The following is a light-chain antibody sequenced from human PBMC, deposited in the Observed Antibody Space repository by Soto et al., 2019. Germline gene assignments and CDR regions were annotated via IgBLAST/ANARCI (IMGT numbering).Light chain of an antibody. CDR3: QQYISWPLT. J-gene: IGKJ4*01. Sequence: EIVMTQSPATLSVSPGEGVTLSCRASQSITTNLAWYQQKPGQSPRLLIYGVSTRASGIPARFSGSGSGTDFTLTIRSLQSEDFAVYYCQQYISWPLTFGGGTNVEI. CDR2: GVS. V-gene: IGKV3D-15*01. CDR1: QSITTN.